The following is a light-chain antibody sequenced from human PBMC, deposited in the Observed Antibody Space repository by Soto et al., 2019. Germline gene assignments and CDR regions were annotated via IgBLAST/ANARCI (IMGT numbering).Light chain of an antibody. CDR1: SSDVGGYNY. Sequence: QSVLTQPASVSGSPGQSITISCTGTSSDVGGYNYVSWYQQHPGKAPKLMIYEVSNRPSGVSNRFSGSKSGNTASLTISGLQVEDEADYHCSSYTSSSTLGVFGGGTKLTVL. CDR3: SSYTSSSTLGV. J-gene: IGLJ3*02. V-gene: IGLV2-14*01. CDR2: EVS.